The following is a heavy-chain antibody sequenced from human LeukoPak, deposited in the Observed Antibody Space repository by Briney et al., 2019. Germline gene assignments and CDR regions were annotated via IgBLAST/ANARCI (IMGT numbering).Heavy chain of an antibody. D-gene: IGHD3-22*01. Sequence: ASVKVSCKASGYTFTSYYMHWVRPAPGQGLEWMGIINPSGGSTSYAQKFQGRVTMTRDMSTSTVYMELSSLRSEDTAVYYCARGGYYDSSGQPYYFDYWGQGTLVTVSS. J-gene: IGHJ4*02. V-gene: IGHV1-46*01. CDR2: INPSGGST. CDR3: ARGGYYDSSGQPYYFDY. CDR1: GYTFTSYY.